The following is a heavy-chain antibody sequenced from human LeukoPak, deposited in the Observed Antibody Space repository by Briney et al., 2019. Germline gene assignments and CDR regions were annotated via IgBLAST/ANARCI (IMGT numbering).Heavy chain of an antibody. CDR3: ARQWQGDFGVVTVDY. CDR2: IDWDDDK. V-gene: IGHV2-70*17. D-gene: IGHD3-3*01. J-gene: IGHJ4*02. Sequence: SGPTLVKPTQTLTLTCTFSGFSLTTSGMCVSWIRQPPGKALEWLARIDWDDDKFYSASLKTRLTISKDTSKNQVVLTMTNMDPVDTATYYCARQWQGDFGVVTVDYWGQGTLVTVSS. CDR1: GFSLTTSGMC.